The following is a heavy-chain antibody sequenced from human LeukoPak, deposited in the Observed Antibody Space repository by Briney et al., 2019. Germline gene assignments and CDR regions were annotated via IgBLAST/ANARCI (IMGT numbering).Heavy chain of an antibody. J-gene: IGHJ5*02. V-gene: IGHV1-8*01. CDR1: GYTFTSYD. D-gene: IGHD3-3*01. Sequence: GASVKVSCKASGYTFTSYDINWVRQATGQGLEWMGCMNPNSGNTGYAQKFQGRVTMTRNTSISTAYMELSSLRSEDTAVYYCAGAPCYDFWSGLSPCWFDPWGQGTLVTVSS. CDR3: AGAPCYDFWSGLSPCWFDP. CDR2: MNPNSGNT.